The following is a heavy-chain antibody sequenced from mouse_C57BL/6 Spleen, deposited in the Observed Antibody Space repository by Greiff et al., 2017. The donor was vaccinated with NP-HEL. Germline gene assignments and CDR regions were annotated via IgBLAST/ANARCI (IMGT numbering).Heavy chain of an antibody. CDR1: GYSITSGYY. CDR3: ARVGSRAY. CDR2: ISYDGSN. Sequence: EVKLQESGPGLVKPSQSLSLTCSVTGYSITSGYYWNWIRQFPGNKLEWMGYISYDGSNNYNPSLKNRISITRDTSKNQFFLKLNSVTTEDTATYYCARVGSRAYLGQGTLVTVSA. J-gene: IGHJ3*01. V-gene: IGHV3-6*01.